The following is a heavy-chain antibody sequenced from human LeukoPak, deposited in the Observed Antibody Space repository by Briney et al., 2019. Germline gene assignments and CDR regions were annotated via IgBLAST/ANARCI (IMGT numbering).Heavy chain of an antibody. D-gene: IGHD4-23*01. CDR1: GGTFSSYT. CDR2: IIPILGIA. CDR3: ARAPSGGLAHFDY. V-gene: IGHV1-69*02. Sequence: SVKVSCKASGGTFSSYTISWVRQAPGQGLEGVGRIIPILGIANYAQKFQGRVTITADKSTSTAYMELSSLRSEDTAVYYCARAPSGGLAHFDYWGQGTLVTVSS. J-gene: IGHJ4*02.